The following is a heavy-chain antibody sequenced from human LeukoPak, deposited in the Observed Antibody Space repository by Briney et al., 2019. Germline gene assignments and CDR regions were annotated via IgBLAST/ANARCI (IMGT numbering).Heavy chain of an antibody. J-gene: IGHJ5*02. CDR1: GFTFSSYA. Sequence: PGGSLRLSCAASGFTFSSYAMSWVRQAPGKGLEWVSSINSRGDTAYYADSVKGRFAVSRDNSKNTLSLQMDSLRVEDTAVYYCAKGAGSNWFDPWGQGTLVTVSS. CDR3: AKGAGSNWFDP. D-gene: IGHD3-10*01. V-gene: IGHV3-23*01. CDR2: INSRGDTA.